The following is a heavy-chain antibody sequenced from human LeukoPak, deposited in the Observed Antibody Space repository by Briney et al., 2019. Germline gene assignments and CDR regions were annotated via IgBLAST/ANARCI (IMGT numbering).Heavy chain of an antibody. D-gene: IGHD2-15*01. CDR1: GYTFTGYY. J-gene: IGHJ4*02. V-gene: IGHV1-2*02. CDR2: INPNSGGT. Sequence: ASVKVSCKASGYTFTGYYMHWVRQAPGQGLEWMGWINPNSGGTNYAQKFQGRVTMTRDTSISTAYMELSRLRSGDTAVYYCARSECSGGSCYPIDYWGQGTLVTVSS. CDR3: ARSECSGGSCYPIDY.